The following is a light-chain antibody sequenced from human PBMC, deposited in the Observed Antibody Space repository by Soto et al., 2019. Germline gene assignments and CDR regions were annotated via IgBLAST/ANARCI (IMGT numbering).Light chain of an antibody. CDR2: DAS. J-gene: IGKJ5*01. V-gene: IGKV3-15*01. CDR1: QSIYEK. CDR3: QQYNNWPTIN. Sequence: ELVMTQSPATLSVFTVAIVSLSGSSSQSIYEKLAWYQQKPGQTPRLVIYDASTRATGTPGSFSGSGSGTDFTLTIRSLQSEDFAVYYCQQYNNWPTINCGKGQRREIK.